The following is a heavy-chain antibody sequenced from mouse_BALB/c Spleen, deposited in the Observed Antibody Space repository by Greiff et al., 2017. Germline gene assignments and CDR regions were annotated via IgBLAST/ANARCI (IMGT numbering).Heavy chain of an antibody. J-gene: IGHJ3*01. V-gene: IGHV3-6*02. CDR2: ISYDGSN. CDR3: ARRQGSFAY. D-gene: IGHD1-1*01. Sequence: EVKLVESGPGLVKPSQSLSLTCSVTGYSITSGYYWNWIRQFPGNKLEWMGYISYDGSNNYNPSLKNRISITRDTSKNQFFLKLNSVTTEDTATYYCARRQGSFAYWGQGTLVTVSA. CDR1: GYSITSGYY.